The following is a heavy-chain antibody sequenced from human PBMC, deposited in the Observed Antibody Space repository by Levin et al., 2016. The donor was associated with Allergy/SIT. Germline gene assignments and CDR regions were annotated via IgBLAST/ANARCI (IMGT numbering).Heavy chain of an antibody. D-gene: IGHD3-9*01. CDR2: INHSGST. V-gene: IGHV4-34*01. Sequence: WIRQPPGKGLEWIGEINHSGSTNYNPSLKSRVTISVDTSKNQFSLKLSSVTAADTAVYYCARCVLRYFDWQAINWFDPWGQGTLVTVSS. CDR3: ARCVLRYFDWQAINWFDP. J-gene: IGHJ5*02.